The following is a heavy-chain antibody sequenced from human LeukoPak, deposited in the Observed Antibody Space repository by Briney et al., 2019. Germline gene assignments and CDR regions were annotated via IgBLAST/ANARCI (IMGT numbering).Heavy chain of an antibody. Sequence: GESLEISCKGSGYSFTSYWIGWVRQMPGKGLEWMGIIYPGDSDTRYSPSFQGQVTISADKSISTAYLQWSSLKASDTAMYYCARKIYGDYYYYYGMDVWGQGTTVTVSS. CDR3: ARKIYGDYYYYYGMDV. D-gene: IGHD4-17*01. V-gene: IGHV5-51*01. CDR1: GYSFTSYW. J-gene: IGHJ6*02. CDR2: IYPGDSDT.